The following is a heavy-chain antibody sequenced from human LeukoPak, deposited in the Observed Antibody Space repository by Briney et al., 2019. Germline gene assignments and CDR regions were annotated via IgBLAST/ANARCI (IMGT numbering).Heavy chain of an antibody. D-gene: IGHD3-22*01. CDR2: TNPAKSDT. Sequence: GESLKISCKGSEYSFTTYWIGWVRQMPGKGLEYMGITNPAKSDTRYSPSFQGQISISVDKSTNTAYLQWGSLRASDTAIYYCARLLGLKVVTPDDEAFDIWGQGTMVIVSS. CDR3: ARLLGLKVVTPDDEAFDI. V-gene: IGHV5-51*01. CDR1: EYSFTTYW. J-gene: IGHJ3*02.